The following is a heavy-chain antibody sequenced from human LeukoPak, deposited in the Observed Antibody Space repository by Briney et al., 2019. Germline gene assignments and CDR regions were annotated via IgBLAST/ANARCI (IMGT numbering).Heavy chain of an antibody. CDR1: GFTFSSYA. D-gene: IGHD2-2*01. Sequence: GGSLRLSCATSGFTFSSYAMTWVRQAPGKGLEWVSGISGSGGSTYNADSVKGRFAVSRDNSKNALFLQMNSLRAEDTAVYYCAKQAGIVVVPAAMVDYWGQGTLVTVSS. J-gene: IGHJ4*02. CDR3: AKQAGIVVVPAAMVDY. V-gene: IGHV3-23*01. CDR2: ISGSGGST.